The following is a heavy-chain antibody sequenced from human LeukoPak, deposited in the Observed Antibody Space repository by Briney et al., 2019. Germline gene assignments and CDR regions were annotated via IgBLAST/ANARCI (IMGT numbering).Heavy chain of an antibody. CDR1: GHIFTSYY. D-gene: IGHD3-16*01. CDR2: INPSGGSI. V-gene: IGHV1-46*01. Sequence: GASVKVSCKASGHIFTSYYMYWVRQAPGQGLEWMGIINPSGGSIRHAQKFQGRVTMTRDTSTSTAYMELSSLRSEDTAVYYCARGYFMIWGQGTLVTVSS. CDR3: ARGYFMI. J-gene: IGHJ4*02.